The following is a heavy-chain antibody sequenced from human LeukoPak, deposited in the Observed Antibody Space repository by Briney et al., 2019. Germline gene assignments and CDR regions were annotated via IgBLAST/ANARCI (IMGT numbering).Heavy chain of an antibody. CDR1: GYTFTGYF. J-gene: IGHJ4*02. Sequence: GASVNVSCKTSGYTFTGYFMHWVRQAPGQGLEWLGWINPDSGVTKYAQKFQGRVTMTRDTSISTAYMELSRLRSDDTAVYYCASRELGNWGQGTLVTVSS. D-gene: IGHD1-26*01. V-gene: IGHV1-2*02. CDR3: ASRELGN. CDR2: INPDSGVT.